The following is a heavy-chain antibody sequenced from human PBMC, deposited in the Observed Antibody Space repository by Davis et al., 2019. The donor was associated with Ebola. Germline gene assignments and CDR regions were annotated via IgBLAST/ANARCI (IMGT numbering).Heavy chain of an antibody. CDR3: ARQFDP. V-gene: IGHV4-34*01. J-gene: IGHJ5*02. CDR2: INHSGST. Sequence: SQTLSLPCAVYGGSFRGYYWSWIRQPPGKGLEWIGEINHSGSTNYNPSLKSRVTISLDTSKNQFSLKLNSVTAADTAVYYCARQFDPWGQGILVTVSS. CDR1: GGSFRGYY.